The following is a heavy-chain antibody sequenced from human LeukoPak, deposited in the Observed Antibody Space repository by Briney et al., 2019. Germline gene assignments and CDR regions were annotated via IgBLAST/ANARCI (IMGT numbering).Heavy chain of an antibody. D-gene: IGHD1-14*01. CDR2: IYYSGST. CDR3: ARDSLAGNVDY. Sequence: SETLSLTCTVSGGSISSYYWSWIWQPPGKGLEWIGYIYYSGSTNYNPSLKSRVTISVDTSKNQFSLKLSSVTAADTAVYYCARDSLAGNVDYWGQGTLVTVSS. V-gene: IGHV4-59*01. CDR1: GGSISSYY. J-gene: IGHJ4*02.